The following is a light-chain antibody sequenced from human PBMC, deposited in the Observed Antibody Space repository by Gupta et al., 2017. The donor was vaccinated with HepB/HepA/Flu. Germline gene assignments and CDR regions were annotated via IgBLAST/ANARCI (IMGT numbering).Light chain of an antibody. V-gene: IGKV1-17*01. Sequence: SSLSASVGDRVTITCLASKGIRDDLGWSQQRPGKVTKGLIYAASSLQSGVPSRFSGSGSGTEIIFTISSLQPEDFDIYDCLQHTSYSVGQRTRVEIK. CDR1: KGIRDD. CDR2: AAS. J-gene: IGKJ5*01. CDR3: LQHTSYS.